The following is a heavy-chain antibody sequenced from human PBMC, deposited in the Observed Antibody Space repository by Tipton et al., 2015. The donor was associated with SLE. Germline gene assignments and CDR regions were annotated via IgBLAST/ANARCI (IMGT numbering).Heavy chain of an antibody. CDR3: ARGKPNSSGWFD. V-gene: IGHV4-31*03. D-gene: IGHD6-19*01. J-gene: IGHJ4*02. CDR1: GGSISSGGYY. CDR2: IYYSGST. Sequence: TLSLTCTVSGGSISSGGYYWSWIRQHPGKGLEWIGYIYYSGSTYYNPSLKSRVTISVDTSKNQFSLKLSSVTAADTAVYYCARGKPNSSGWFDWGQGTLVTVSS.